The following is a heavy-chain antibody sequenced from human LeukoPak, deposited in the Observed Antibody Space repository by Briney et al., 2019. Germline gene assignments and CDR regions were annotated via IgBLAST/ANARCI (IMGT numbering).Heavy chain of an antibody. Sequence: SETLSLTCTVSGGSINNYYWSWIRQPPGKGLEWIAYIYETGHTGYNPSLKTRVTISLDTSKNQFSLKLDSVTAADTAVYYCARHFLRGGFDSWGQGTLVAVSS. V-gene: IGHV4-59*08. D-gene: IGHD5-12*01. CDR1: GGSINNYY. J-gene: IGHJ4*02. CDR2: IYETGHT. CDR3: ARHFLRGGFDS.